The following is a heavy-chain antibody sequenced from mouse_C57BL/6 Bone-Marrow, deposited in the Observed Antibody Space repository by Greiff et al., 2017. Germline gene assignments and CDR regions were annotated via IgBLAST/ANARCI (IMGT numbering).Heavy chain of an antibody. J-gene: IGHJ2*01. D-gene: IGHD1-1*01. V-gene: IGHV1-81*01. Sequence: VQLQESGAELARPGASVKLSCKASGYTFTSYGISWVKQRTGQGLEWIGEIYPRSGNTYYNEKFKGKATLTADKSSSTAYMELRSLTSEDSAVYFCAGHYYGSSYYFDYWGQGTTLTVSS. CDR2: IYPRSGNT. CDR3: AGHYYGSSYYFDY. CDR1: GYTFTSYG.